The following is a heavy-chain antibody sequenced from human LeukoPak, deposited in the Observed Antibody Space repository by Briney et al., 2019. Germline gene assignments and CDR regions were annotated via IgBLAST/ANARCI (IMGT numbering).Heavy chain of an antibody. CDR1: GYTFTDYY. Sequence: GASVKVSCKASGYTFTDYYIHWVRQAPGQGLEWMGWINPNSGGTNYAQKFQGRVTMTRDTSISTAFMELSGLRSDDTPLYYCARAVMYCSSTSCPTYYFDYWGQGTLVTVSS. J-gene: IGHJ4*02. D-gene: IGHD2-2*01. CDR2: INPNSGGT. CDR3: ARAVMYCSSTSCPTYYFDY. V-gene: IGHV1-2*02.